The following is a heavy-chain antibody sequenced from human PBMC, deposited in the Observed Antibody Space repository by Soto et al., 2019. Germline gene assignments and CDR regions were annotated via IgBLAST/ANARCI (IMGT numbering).Heavy chain of an antibody. CDR1: GYTFTSYD. D-gene: IGHD3-9*01. CDR2: MNPNSGNT. J-gene: IGHJ4*02. Sequence: ASVKVSCKASGYTFTSYDSNWVRQATGQGLEWMGWMNPNSGNTGYAQKFQGRVTMTRNTSISTAYMELSSLRSEDTAVYYCAREAYYDILTGYSRGFDYWGQGTLVTVSS. V-gene: IGHV1-8*01. CDR3: AREAYYDILTGYSRGFDY.